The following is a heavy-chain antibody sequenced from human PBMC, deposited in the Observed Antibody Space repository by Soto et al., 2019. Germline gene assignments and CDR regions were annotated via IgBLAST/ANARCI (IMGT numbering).Heavy chain of an antibody. V-gene: IGHV1-8*02. J-gene: IGHJ6*02. CDR3: GRGPSPRAPAGGTPYYYAMDV. CDR1: GYDFTAYD. D-gene: IGHD6-13*01. CDR2: MNPINGAT. Sequence: ASVKVSCKASGYDFTAYDINWVRQASGQGLEWMGWMNPINGATGSARRFQGRVSMTRNTATATAYLELTSLRSDDSDVYYCGRGPSPRAPAGGTPYYYAMDVWGQGTTVTVSS.